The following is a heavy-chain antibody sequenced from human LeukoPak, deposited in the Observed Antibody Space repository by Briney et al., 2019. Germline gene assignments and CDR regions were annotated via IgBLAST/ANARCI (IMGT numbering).Heavy chain of an antibody. CDR2: IKQNGSET. CDR3: ARWANSIDY. V-gene: IGHV3-7*01. Sequence: AGGSLTLSCAASGFTFSGYWMSWVRQAPGKGLEWVANIKQNGSETFYADSVRGRFTISRDNAKNSQYLQMNSLRVEDTAVYYCARWANSIDYWGQGALVTVSS. CDR1: GFTFSGYW. J-gene: IGHJ4*02. D-gene: IGHD5-18*01.